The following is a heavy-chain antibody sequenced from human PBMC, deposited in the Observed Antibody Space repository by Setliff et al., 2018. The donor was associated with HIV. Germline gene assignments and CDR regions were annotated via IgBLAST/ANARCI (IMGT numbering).Heavy chain of an antibody. Sequence: PSETLSLTCTVSGGSISSSYWTWTRQPPGKGLEWIGNIHYSGSTNYNPSLKSRVTISVDTSKNQFSLKLSSVTAADTAVYYCARGTAYYNFWSGYSQDYYYYMDVWGKGTTVTVSS. J-gene: IGHJ6*03. CDR2: IHYSGST. V-gene: IGHV4-59*12. CDR1: GGSISSSY. D-gene: IGHD3-3*01. CDR3: ARGTAYYNFWSGYSQDYYYYMDV.